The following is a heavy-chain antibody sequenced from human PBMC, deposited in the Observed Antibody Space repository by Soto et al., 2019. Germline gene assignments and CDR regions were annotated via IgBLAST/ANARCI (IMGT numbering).Heavy chain of an antibody. D-gene: IGHD7-27*01. CDR2: IFHTGST. CDR3: ARENRVGTYCFEY. CDR1: GGSVSTAGYS. Sequence: SETLSLTCAGSGGSVSTAGYSWSWVRQPPGKGLEWIGYIFHTGSTYYNPSLRSRVSISIDRSKNQFSLNLSSVTAADTAFYYCARENRVGTYCFEYWGQGTLVTVSS. J-gene: IGHJ4*02. V-gene: IGHV4-30-2*01.